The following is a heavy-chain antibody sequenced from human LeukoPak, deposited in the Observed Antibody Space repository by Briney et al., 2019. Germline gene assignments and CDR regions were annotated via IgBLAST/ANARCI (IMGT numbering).Heavy chain of an antibody. CDR2: IKQDENDK. D-gene: IGHD6-13*01. CDR1: GFTFSSYS. J-gene: IGHJ4*02. CDR3: ARVAAAGFDY. Sequence: GGSLRLSCAASGFTFSSYSMNWVRQARGKGLEWVANIKQDENDKYYVDSVKGRFSIFRDNAKNSVYLQMNSLRVDDTAVYYCARVAAAGFDYWGQGTLVTVSS. V-gene: IGHV3-7*01.